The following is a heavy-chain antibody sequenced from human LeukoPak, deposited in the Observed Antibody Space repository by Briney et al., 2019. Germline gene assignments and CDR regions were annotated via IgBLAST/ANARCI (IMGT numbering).Heavy chain of an antibody. CDR2: INPNSGGT. V-gene: IGHV1-2*02. Sequence: ASVKVSCKASGYTLTSYDINWVRQATGQGLEWMGWINPNSGGTNYAQKFQGRVTMTRDTSISTAYMELSRLRSDDTAVYYCARAALEWLIGFDYWGQGTLVTVSS. CDR1: GYTLTSYD. J-gene: IGHJ4*02. D-gene: IGHD3-3*01. CDR3: ARAALEWLIGFDY.